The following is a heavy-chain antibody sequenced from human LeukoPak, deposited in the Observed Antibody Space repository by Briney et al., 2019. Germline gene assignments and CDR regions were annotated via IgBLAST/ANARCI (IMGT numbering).Heavy chain of an antibody. V-gene: IGHV1-2*02. CDR3: ARDLPSSSWSLFDY. Sequence: ASVKVSCKASGYTFTAYYMHWVRQAPGQGLEWMGWINPNSGGTNYAQKFQGRVTMTRDTSISTAYMELSRLRSDDTAVYYCARDLPSSSWSLFDYWGQGTLVTVSS. D-gene: IGHD6-13*01. J-gene: IGHJ4*02. CDR2: INPNSGGT. CDR1: GYTFTAYY.